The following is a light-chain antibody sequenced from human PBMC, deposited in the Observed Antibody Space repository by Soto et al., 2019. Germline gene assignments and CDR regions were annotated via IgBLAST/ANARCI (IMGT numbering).Light chain of an antibody. J-gene: IGLJ2*01. CDR3: SSFAGSNGVL. CDR1: SSDVGSYNY. Sequence: QAVVTQPPSASGSPGQSVTISCTGTSSDVGSYNYVSWYQQHPGKAPKLMIYEVDKRPSGVPDRFSGSKSGNTASLTVSGLQAEDEADYYCSSFAGSNGVLFGGGTKLTVL. V-gene: IGLV2-8*01. CDR2: EVD.